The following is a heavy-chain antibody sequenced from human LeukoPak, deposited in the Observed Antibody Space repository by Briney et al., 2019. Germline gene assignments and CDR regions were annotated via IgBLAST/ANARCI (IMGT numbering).Heavy chain of an antibody. J-gene: IGHJ4*02. Sequence: GGSLRLSCAASGFTVSSNEMSLVRQAPGKGLEWVSSISGGSTYYADSRKGRFTISRDNSKNTLHLQMNSLRAEDTAVYYCKSGSQQLGSLRVGINWGQGTLVTVSS. V-gene: IGHV3-38-3*01. CDR3: KSGSQQLGSLRVGIN. D-gene: IGHD6-13*01. CDR2: ISGGST. CDR1: GFTVSSNE.